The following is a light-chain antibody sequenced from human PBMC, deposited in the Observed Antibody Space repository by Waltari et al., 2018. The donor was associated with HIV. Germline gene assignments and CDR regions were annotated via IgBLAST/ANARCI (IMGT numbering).Light chain of an antibody. CDR1: SSDVGGYNY. V-gene: IGLV2-14*01. J-gene: IGLJ1*01. CDR3: SSYRSSSTLEV. Sequence: QSALTQPASVSGSPGQSITISCTGTSSDVGGYNYVSWYQQHPGKAPKLMIYEVSKRPSGVSNRFSGSKSGNTASLTISGLQAEDEADYYCSSYRSSSTLEVFGTGTKVTVL. CDR2: EVS.